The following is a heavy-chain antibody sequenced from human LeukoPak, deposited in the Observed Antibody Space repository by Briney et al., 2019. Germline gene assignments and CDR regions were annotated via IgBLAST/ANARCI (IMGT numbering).Heavy chain of an antibody. Sequence: VASVKVSCKASGYTFTKYGITWVRQAPGQGLEWMGWISTYNGNTNYAQKLQGRVTMTTDTSTSTAYMELRSLISDDAAVYYCARDRQLQWFGEFNVDFDYWGQGTLVSVSS. CDR1: GYTFTKYG. D-gene: IGHD3-10*01. J-gene: IGHJ4*02. V-gene: IGHV1-18*01. CDR2: ISTYNGNT. CDR3: ARDRQLQWFGEFNVDFDY.